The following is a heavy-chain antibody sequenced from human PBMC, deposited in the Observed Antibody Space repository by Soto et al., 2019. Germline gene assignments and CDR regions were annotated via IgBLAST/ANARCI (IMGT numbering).Heavy chain of an antibody. D-gene: IGHD1-26*01. CDR1: GYTFTSHW. CDR2: IYPGDSDT. CDR3: ARPASGSYLDAFDI. V-gene: IGHV5-51*01. Sequence: GESLKISCKGSGYTFTSHWIGWVRQMPGKGLEWMGIIYPGDSDTRYSPSLQGQVTISVDKSISTAYLQWSGLKASDTAIYYCARPASGSYLDAFDIWSQGTMVTVSS. J-gene: IGHJ3*02.